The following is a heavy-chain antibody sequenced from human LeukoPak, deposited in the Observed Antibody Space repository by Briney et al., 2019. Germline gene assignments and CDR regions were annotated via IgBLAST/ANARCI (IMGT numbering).Heavy chain of an antibody. CDR2: ISSSGSTI. Sequence: PGGSLRLSCAASGFTFSDYYMSWIRQAPGKGLEWVSYISSSGSTIYYADSVKGRFTISRDNAKNSLYLQMNSLRAEDTAVYYCARAEPPLPSDFDYWGQGTLVTVSS. CDR3: ARAEPPLPSDFDY. CDR1: GFTFSDYY. J-gene: IGHJ4*02. D-gene: IGHD1-14*01. V-gene: IGHV3-11*01.